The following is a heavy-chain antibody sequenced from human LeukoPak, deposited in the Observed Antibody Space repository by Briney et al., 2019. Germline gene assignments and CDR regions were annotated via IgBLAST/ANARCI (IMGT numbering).Heavy chain of an antibody. CDR2: IKQDGSEK. CDR1: GFTFSNYW. J-gene: IGHJ6*02. Sequence: PGGSLRLSCVASGFTFSNYWMSWVRQAPGKGLEWVANIKQDGSEKYYVDSVKGRFTISRDNAKNSLYLQMNSLRAEDTAVYYCATQYYDFWSGYYLYYYYGMDVWGQGTTVTVSS. D-gene: IGHD3-3*01. V-gene: IGHV3-7*01. CDR3: ATQYYDFWSGYYLYYYYGMDV.